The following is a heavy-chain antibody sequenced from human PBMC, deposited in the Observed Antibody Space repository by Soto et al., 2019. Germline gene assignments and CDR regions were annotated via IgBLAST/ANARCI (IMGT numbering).Heavy chain of an antibody. CDR3: AMIGSSSWRESDY. CDR2: INNIGGST. V-gene: IGHV3-23*01. Sequence: EVQLLESGGALVQPGGSLRLSCAASGFTFTTYAMSWVRQAPGKGLEWVSTINNIGGSTYYADSVKGRFSISRDNSKNTVYLQLNSLRDEDTAVSYCAMIGSSSWRESDYWGQGTLVTVSS. CDR1: GFTFTTYA. D-gene: IGHD6-13*01. J-gene: IGHJ4*02.